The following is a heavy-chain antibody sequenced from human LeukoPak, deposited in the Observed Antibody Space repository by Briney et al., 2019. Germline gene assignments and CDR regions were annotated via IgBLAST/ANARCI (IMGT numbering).Heavy chain of an antibody. CDR2: ISSSSRYI. CDR1: GFTFSTYS. CDR3: ARGDYGSGSYYPLIDY. Sequence: GGSLRLSCAASGFTFSTYSMNWVRQAPGKGLEWVSSISSSSRYIYYADSVKGRFTTSRDNAKNSLYLQMNSLRAEDTAVYYCARGDYGSGSYYPLIDYWGQGTLVTVSS. D-gene: IGHD3-10*01. V-gene: IGHV3-21*04. J-gene: IGHJ4*02.